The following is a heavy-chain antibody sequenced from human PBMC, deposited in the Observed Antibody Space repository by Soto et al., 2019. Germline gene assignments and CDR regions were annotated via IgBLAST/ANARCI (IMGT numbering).Heavy chain of an antibody. CDR1: GHTFTSYY. CDR2: INPSGGST. J-gene: IGHJ5*02. CDR3: VGSVVVISQDQNWFDP. V-gene: IGHV1-46*01. Sequence: ASVKVSCKASGHTFTSYYMHWVRQAPGQGLEWMGIINPSGGSTSYAQKFQGRVTMTRDTSTSTVYMELSSLRSEDTAVYYCVGSVVVISQDQNWFDPWGQGTLVTVSS. D-gene: IGHD3-22*01.